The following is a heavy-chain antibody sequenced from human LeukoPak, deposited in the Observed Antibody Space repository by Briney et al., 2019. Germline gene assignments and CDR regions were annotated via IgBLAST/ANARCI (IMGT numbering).Heavy chain of an antibody. CDR2: INPNSGGT. V-gene: IGHV1-2*04. CDR1: GYTFTGYY. D-gene: IGHD3-10*01. Sequence: ASVKVSCKASGYTFTGYYMHWVRQAPGQGLEWMGWINPNSGGTNYAQKFQGWVTMTRGTSISTAYMELSRLRSDDTAVYYCARHSSRLWFGEWVRGAFDIWGQGTMVTVSS. CDR3: ARHSSRLWFGEWVRGAFDI. J-gene: IGHJ3*02.